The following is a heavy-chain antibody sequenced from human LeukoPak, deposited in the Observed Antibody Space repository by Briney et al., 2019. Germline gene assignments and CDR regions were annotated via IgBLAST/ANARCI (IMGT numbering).Heavy chain of an antibody. CDR3: VKDRTGTYTLDY. CDR1: GFTFSNYA. V-gene: IGHV3-30-3*01. D-gene: IGHD3-10*01. J-gene: IGHJ4*02. Sequence: GRSLRLSCAATGFTFSNYAIHWGRQAPGKGLEWVAFISDDGSRQHHADSVEGRFTISRDNSKNTLNLQMNSLRAEDTAVYYCVKDRTGTYTLDYWGQGTLVTVSS. CDR2: ISDDGSRQ.